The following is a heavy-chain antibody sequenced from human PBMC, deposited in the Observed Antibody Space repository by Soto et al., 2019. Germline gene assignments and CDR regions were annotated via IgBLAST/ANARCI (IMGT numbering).Heavy chain of an antibody. CDR3: AKDPGGSVRYYGRKVYNWFHP. J-gene: IGHJ5*02. CDR2: ISVSGGSK. D-gene: IGHD3-10*01. CDR1: GFTFSSYA. V-gene: IGHV3-23*01. Sequence: EVQLLESGGGLVQPGGSLRLSCAASGFTFSSYAMNWVRQAPGKGLEWVSAISVSGGSKYYADSVKGLFTISRDKSKNTMYRQMNRLSSEATSIYYCAKDPGGSVRYYGRKVYNWFHPWGQGTLVTVSS.